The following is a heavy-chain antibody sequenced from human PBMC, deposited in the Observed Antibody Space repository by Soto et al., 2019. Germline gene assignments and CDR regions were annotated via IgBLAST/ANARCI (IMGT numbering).Heavy chain of an antibody. CDR3: ARDKVLRYFDWLPDAFDI. D-gene: IGHD3-9*01. V-gene: IGHV1-46*03. J-gene: IGHJ3*02. Sequence: GASVKVSCKASGYTFTSYYMHWVRQAPGQGLEWMGIINPSGGSTSYAQKFQGRVTMTRDTSTSTVYMELSSLRSEDTAVYYCARDKVLRYFDWLPDAFDIWGQGTMVTVSS. CDR1: GYTFTSYY. CDR2: INPSGGST.